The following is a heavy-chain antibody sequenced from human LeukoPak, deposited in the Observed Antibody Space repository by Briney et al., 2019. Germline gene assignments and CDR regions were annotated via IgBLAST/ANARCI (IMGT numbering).Heavy chain of an antibody. D-gene: IGHD2-2*01. Sequence: SETLSLTWAVYAGSFSGFYWRWIRPPAGKGLEWNGEINNSGTNNYHPSLKSRVTIAVGTTKNQCSLKLSSVTAGDTAVYYCARSVVVPGANWFVPWGQGALVAVSP. J-gene: IGHJ5*02. CDR2: INNSGTN. V-gene: IGHV4-34*01. CDR1: AGSFSGFY. CDR3: ARSVVVPGANWFVP.